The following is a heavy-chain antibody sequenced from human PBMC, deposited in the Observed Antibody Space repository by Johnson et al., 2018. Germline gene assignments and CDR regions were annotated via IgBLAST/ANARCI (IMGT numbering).Heavy chain of an antibody. CDR1: GFTFSTFA. J-gene: IGHJ3*01. D-gene: IGHD1-14*01. V-gene: IGHV3-23*04. CDR2: ISASGRDP. Sequence: EVQLVETGGGLVQPGGSLRLSCAASGFTFSTFAMGWVRQAPGQGLEWVSSISASGRDPYYADSVKGRFPISRDTSNNTLYLQANSLGADDAALYYCAKNKAYFLYKVPFDVWGKWSVVTVS. CDR3: AKNKAYFLYKVPFDV.